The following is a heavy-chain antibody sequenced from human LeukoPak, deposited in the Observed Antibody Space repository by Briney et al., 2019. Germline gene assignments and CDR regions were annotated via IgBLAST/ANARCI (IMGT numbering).Heavy chain of an antibody. CDR2: IEYSGNT. CDR1: GRSISSYY. D-gene: IGHD6-19*01. J-gene: IGHJ4*02. CDR3: ARHGGGWTFDY. Sequence: SDTLSLTCTVSGRSISSYYWSWIRQPPGKGLEWIGYIEYSGNTNYNPSLKSRVAISVDTSKNQFSLKLSSVTAADTAVYYCARHGGGWTFDYWGQGTLVTVSS. V-gene: IGHV4-59*08.